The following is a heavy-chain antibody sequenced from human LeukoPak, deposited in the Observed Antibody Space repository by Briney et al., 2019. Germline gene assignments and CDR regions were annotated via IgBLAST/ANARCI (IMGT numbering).Heavy chain of an antibody. D-gene: IGHD4-17*01. Sequence: GGSLRLSCAASGFTFSKYAMSWVRQAPGKGLEWVSAISPSDGNTFYADSVKGRFTISRDNSKNTLSLQMNSLRAEDTALYYCAKDSSVPYGITEWGQGTLVAVSS. J-gene: IGHJ4*02. V-gene: IGHV3-23*01. CDR1: GFTFSKYA. CDR2: ISPSDGNT. CDR3: AKDSSVPYGITE.